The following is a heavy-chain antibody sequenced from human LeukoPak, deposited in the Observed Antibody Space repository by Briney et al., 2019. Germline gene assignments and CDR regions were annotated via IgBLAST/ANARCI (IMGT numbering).Heavy chain of an antibody. CDR1: GGSISSGGYS. J-gene: IGHJ6*02. CDR3: ARGAQYYDFWSGYYPLYYYYGMDV. Sequence: PSETLSLTCAVSGGSISSGGYSWSWIRQPPGKGLEWIGYIYHSGSTYYNPSLKSRVTILVDRSKNQFSLKLSSVTAADTAVYYCARGAQYYDFWSGYYPLYYYYGMDVWAKGPRSPSP. V-gene: IGHV4-30-2*01. D-gene: IGHD3-3*01. CDR2: IYHSGST.